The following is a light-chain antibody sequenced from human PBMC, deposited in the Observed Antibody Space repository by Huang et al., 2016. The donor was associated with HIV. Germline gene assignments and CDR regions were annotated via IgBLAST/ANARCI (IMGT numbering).Light chain of an antibody. CDR1: QSLLYGSDNQNY. CDR2: WAS. V-gene: IGKV4-1*01. CDR3: QQYYGTPWT. J-gene: IGKJ1*01. Sequence: DIVMTQSPDSLSVSLGEGATINCKSSQSLLYGSDNQNYLAWYQQKPGQPPTLLLYWASTRESGVPDRFSGSGSGTDFTLTISSLQAEDVAVYYCQQYYGTPWTFGQGTKVEIK.